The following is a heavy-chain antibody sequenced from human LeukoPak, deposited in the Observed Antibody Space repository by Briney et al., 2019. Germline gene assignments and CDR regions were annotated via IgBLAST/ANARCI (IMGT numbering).Heavy chain of an antibody. J-gene: IGHJ1*01. D-gene: IGHD3-22*01. CDR1: GFSFRCFA. CDR3: AGTYYYDSSGFYPEFFQH. V-gene: IGHV3-23*01. CDR2: VIASGGTT. Sequence: GGSLRLSCAASGFSFRCFAMSWVRQAPGKGLEWVSSVIASGGTTYYVDSVKGRFTISRDNSKNTVYLQMNSLRAEDTALYYCAGTYYYDSSGFYPEFFQHWGQGTLVIISS.